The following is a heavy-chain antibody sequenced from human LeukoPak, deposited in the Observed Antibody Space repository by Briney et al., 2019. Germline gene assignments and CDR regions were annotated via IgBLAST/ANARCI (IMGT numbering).Heavy chain of an antibody. CDR1: GYTFTNYG. J-gene: IGHJ5*02. Sequence: ASVKVSCMASGYTFTNYGISWVRPAPGQRLEWMGWLSANNGNTNYAQNLQGRVTMTTDTSTSTVYMELRSLRSDDTAVYYCARVVVEGGNTWFDPWGQGTLVTVSS. D-gene: IGHD2-15*01. V-gene: IGHV1-18*01. CDR3: ARVVVEGGNTWFDP. CDR2: LSANNGNT.